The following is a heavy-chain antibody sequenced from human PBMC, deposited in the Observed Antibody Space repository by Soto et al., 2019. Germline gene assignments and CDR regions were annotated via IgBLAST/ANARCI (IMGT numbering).Heavy chain of an antibody. Sequence: SETLSLTCTVSGGSISSYYWSWIRQPPGKGLEWIGYIYYSGSTNYNPSLKSRVTISVDTSKNQFSLKLSSVTAADTAVYYCAREMNYDYGLAPWGQGTLVTVSS. J-gene: IGHJ5*02. CDR1: GGSISSYY. CDR3: AREMNYDYGLAP. CDR2: IYYSGST. D-gene: IGHD5-12*01. V-gene: IGHV4-59*01.